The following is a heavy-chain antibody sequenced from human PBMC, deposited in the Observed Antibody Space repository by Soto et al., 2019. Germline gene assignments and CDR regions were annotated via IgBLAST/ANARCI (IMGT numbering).Heavy chain of an antibody. V-gene: IGHV1-69*02. J-gene: IGHJ4*02. Sequence: GASVKVSCKASGGTFSSYTISWVRQAPGQGLEWMGRIIPILGIANYAQKFQGRVTITADKSTSTAYMELSSLRSEDTAVYCCARGLGGYYPPFDYWGQGTLVTVSS. D-gene: IGHD3-22*01. CDR3: ARGLGGYYPPFDY. CDR2: IIPILGIA. CDR1: GGTFSSYT.